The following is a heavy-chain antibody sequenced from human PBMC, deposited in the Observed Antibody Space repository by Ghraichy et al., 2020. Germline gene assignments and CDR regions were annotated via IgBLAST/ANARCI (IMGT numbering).Heavy chain of an antibody. Sequence: GGSLRLSCAASGFTFSNYSMNWVRQAPGKGLEWVSSISSSSSYIYYADSVKGRFTISRDNAKNSLYLQMNSLRAEDTAVYYCARGTDYGDYRLDYWGQGTLVTVSS. CDR1: GFTFSNYS. V-gene: IGHV3-21*01. CDR3: ARGTDYGDYRLDY. J-gene: IGHJ4*02. CDR2: ISSSSSYI. D-gene: IGHD4-17*01.